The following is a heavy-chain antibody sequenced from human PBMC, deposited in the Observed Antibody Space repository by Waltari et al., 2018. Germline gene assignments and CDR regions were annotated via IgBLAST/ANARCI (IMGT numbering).Heavy chain of an antibody. V-gene: IGHV4-39*01. CDR2: IYYSGST. CDR3: ARHPGQWLVRVEGPRLVPTNWFDP. CDR1: GGSISSSSYY. Sequence: QLQLQESGPGLVKPSETLSLTCTVSGGSISSSSYYWGWIRQPPGKGLEWIGSIYYSGSTYYNPSLKSRVTISVDTSKNQFSRKLSSVTAADTAVYYCARHPGQWLVRVEGPRLVPTNWFDPWGQGTLVTVSS. D-gene: IGHD6-19*01. J-gene: IGHJ5*02.